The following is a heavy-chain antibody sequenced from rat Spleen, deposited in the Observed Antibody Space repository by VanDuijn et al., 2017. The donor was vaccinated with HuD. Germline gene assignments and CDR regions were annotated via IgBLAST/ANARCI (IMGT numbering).Heavy chain of an antibody. CDR3: TTGGNYGYTYGY. CDR1: GFTFSDYY. J-gene: IGHJ3*01. V-gene: IGHV5-20*01. Sequence: EVQLAESGGGLVQPGRSLKLSCAASGFTFSDYYMAWVRQAPTKGLAWVASISYDGGSTYYRDSVKGRFTISRDNAKSSLYLQMDSLRSEDTATYYCTTGGNYGYTYGYWGQGTLVTVSS. D-gene: IGHD1-9*01. CDR2: ISYDGGST.